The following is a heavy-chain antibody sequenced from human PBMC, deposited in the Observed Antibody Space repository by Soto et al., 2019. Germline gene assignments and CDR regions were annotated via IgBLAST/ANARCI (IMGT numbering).Heavy chain of an antibody. CDR2: IWYDGSNK. CDR3: ARAYAYCSGGSCYLRPANNWFDP. Sequence: QVQLVESGGGVVQPGRSLRLSCAASGFTFSSYGMHWVRQAPGKGLEWVAVIWYDGSNKYYADSVKGRFTISRDNSKNTLYLQMTSLRAEDTAVYYCARAYAYCSGGSCYLRPANNWFDPWGQGTLVTVSS. J-gene: IGHJ5*02. V-gene: IGHV3-33*01. CDR1: GFTFSSYG. D-gene: IGHD2-15*01.